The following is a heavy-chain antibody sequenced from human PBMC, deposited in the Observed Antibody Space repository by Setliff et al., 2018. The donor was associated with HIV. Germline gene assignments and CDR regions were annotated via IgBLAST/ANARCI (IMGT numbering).Heavy chain of an antibody. J-gene: IGHJ4*02. V-gene: IGHV3-23*01. D-gene: IGHD2-21*01. CDR3: VKNRVVVIQNYFDS. CDR1: GFTFSNYA. Sequence: GSLSLSCTASGFTFSNYAMSWVRQPPGKGLEWVAGIGGSPDTTYYGDSGRGRFTIARDNSKNTLYLQMNRLRAEDTAVYFCVKNRVVVIQNYFDSWGQGTLVTVSS. CDR2: IGGSPDTT.